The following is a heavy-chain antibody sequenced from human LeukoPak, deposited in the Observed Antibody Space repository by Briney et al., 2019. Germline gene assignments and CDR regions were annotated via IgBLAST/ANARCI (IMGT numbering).Heavy chain of an antibody. V-gene: IGHV3-30*03. Sequence: PGRSLRLSCAASGFTFSSYGMHWVRQAPGKGLEWVAVISYDGSNKYYADSVKGRFTISRDNSKNTLYLQMNSLRAEDTAVYYCVSPLARDYWGQGTLVTVSS. CDR2: ISYDGSNK. CDR1: GFTFSSYG. CDR3: VSPLARDY. J-gene: IGHJ4*02.